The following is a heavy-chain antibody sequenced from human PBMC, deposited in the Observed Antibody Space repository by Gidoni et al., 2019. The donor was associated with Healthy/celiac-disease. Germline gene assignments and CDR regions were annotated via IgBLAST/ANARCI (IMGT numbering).Heavy chain of an antibody. Sequence: QVQLVQSGAEVKKPGSSVKVSCKASGGTFSSYAISWVRQAPGQGLEWMGGIFPIFGTANYAQKFQGRVTITADESTSTAYMELSSLRSEDTAVYYCARLLYYDSSGYYDLLDYWGQGTLVTVSS. CDR3: ARLLYYDSSGYYDLLDY. D-gene: IGHD3-22*01. CDR1: GGTFSSYA. V-gene: IGHV1-69*01. J-gene: IGHJ4*02. CDR2: IFPIFGTA.